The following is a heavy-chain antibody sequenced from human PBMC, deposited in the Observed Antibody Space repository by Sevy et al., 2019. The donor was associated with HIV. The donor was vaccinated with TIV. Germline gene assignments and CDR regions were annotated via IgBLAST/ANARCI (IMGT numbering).Heavy chain of an antibody. CDR3: ATSANVDSRWLDP. CDR1: GSTFSDDY. CDR2: INSAGA. J-gene: IGHJ5*02. V-gene: IGHV1-2*02. D-gene: IGHD3-22*01. Sequence: ASVKVSCKTSGSTFSDDYVHWVRRAPGAGLEWLGWINSAGANFAEIFQDRLSMTRDASISTAYMELRSLRSDDTATYYCATSANVDSRWLDPWGQGTLVTVSS.